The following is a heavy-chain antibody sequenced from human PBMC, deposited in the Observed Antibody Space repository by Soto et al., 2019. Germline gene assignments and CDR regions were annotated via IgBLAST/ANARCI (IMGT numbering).Heavy chain of an antibody. Sequence: SETLSLTCAVSGGSISSGGYSWSWIRQASGKGLEWIAYIHHSGSTYYNPSLKSRVTISPDRSKNRFSLKLTYVTAADTAVYYCARWGYCSSTSCRDYWGQGTLVTVSS. J-gene: IGHJ4*02. D-gene: IGHD2-2*01. CDR3: ARWGYCSSTSCRDY. CDR1: GGSISSGGYS. V-gene: IGHV4-30-2*01. CDR2: IHHSGST.